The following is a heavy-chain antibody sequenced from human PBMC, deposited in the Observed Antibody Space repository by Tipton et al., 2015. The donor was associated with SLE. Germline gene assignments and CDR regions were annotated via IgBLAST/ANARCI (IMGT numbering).Heavy chain of an antibody. CDR2: INHSGST. J-gene: IGHJ4*02. Sequence: TLSLTCAVSGGPFNGFFWTWIRQPPGKGLEWIGEINHSGSTNYNPSLKSRVTISVDTSKNQFSLKLSSVTAADTAVYYCARGVLRPFDYWGQGTLVTVSS. CDR1: GGPFNGFF. D-gene: IGHD1-1*01. V-gene: IGHV4-34*01. CDR3: ARGVLRPFDY.